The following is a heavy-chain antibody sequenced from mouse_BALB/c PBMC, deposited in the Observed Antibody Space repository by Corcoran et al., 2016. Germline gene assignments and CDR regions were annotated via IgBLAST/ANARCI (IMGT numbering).Heavy chain of an antibody. V-gene: IGHV8-12*01. J-gene: IGHJ4*01. CDR2: IYWDDDK. CDR1: GFSLSTSGMG. Sequence: QVTLNESGPGISQPSQTLSLTRSFSGFSLSTSGMGVSGIRQPSGKGLEWLAHIYWDDDKRYNPSLKSRLTVSKDTSRNQVFLKITSVDTADTATYDCARSTAMDYWGQGTSVTVS. CDR3: ARSTAMDY.